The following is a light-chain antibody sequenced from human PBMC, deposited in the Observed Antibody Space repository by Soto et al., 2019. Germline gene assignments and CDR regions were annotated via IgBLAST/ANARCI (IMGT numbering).Light chain of an antibody. Sequence: QTVVTQEPSFSVSPGGTVTLTCGLISGSVSILSYPSWYQQTPGQAPRTLIYSTNTRSSGVPDRFSGSILGTKAALTIAGAQAEDDSHYYCALYLGNGNMVFGGGTKLTVL. CDR2: STN. CDR1: SGSVSILSY. CDR3: ALYLGNGNMV. V-gene: IGLV8-61*01. J-gene: IGLJ3*02.